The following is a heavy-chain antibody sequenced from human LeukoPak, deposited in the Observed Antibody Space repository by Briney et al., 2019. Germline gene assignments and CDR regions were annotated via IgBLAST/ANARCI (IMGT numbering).Heavy chain of an antibody. Sequence: GESLKISCKGSGYSFTSYWISWVRQMPGKGLEWMGRIDPSDSYTNYSPSFQGHVTISADKSSSTAYLQWSSLKASDSAMYYCARSTQQLVAPHFDYWGLGTLVTVSS. CDR2: IDPSDSYT. V-gene: IGHV5-10-1*01. J-gene: IGHJ4*02. CDR3: ARSTQQLVAPHFDY. CDR1: GYSFTSYW. D-gene: IGHD6-6*01.